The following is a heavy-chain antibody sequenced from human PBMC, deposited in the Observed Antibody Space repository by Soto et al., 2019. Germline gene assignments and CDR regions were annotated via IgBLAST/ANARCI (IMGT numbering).Heavy chain of an antibody. CDR3: ARGFSSSWGLAADY. Sequence: EVQLVESGGGLVQPGGSLRLSCAASGFTFSSYWMYWVRQAPGKGLVWVSHINSDGSSTSYADSVKGRFTISRDNAQNTLYLQMNSLRAEDTAVYYCARGFSSSWGLAADYWGQGILVTVSS. CDR1: GFTFSSYW. V-gene: IGHV3-74*01. CDR2: INSDGSST. J-gene: IGHJ4*02. D-gene: IGHD6-13*01.